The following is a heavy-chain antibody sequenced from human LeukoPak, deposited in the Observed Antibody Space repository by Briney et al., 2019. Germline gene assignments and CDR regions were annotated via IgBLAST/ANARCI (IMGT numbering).Heavy chain of an antibody. CDR1: GFTFSSYW. D-gene: IGHD4-17*01. J-gene: IGHJ5*01. Sequence: GGSLRLCCAASGFTFSSYWVNWRRQAPGKGLEWVANVKQDGSEKYYVDSVKGRFTISRDNVKNSLYLQINSRRAEDTAVYYCEKEGDYPILTSDSWGQGALVTVSS. CDR2: VKQDGSEK. V-gene: IGHV3-7*01. CDR3: EKEGDYPILTSDS.